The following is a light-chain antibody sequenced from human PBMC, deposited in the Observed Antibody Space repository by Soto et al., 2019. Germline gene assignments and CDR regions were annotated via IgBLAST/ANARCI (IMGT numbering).Light chain of an antibody. Sequence: EIVLTQSPGTLSLSPGERATLSCRASQSVSSSYLAWYQQKPGQAPRLLIYGASSRATGIPDRFSGSESGTDFTLTISRREPEDFAVYYCQQYGSSLLTFGGGTKVEIK. J-gene: IGKJ4*01. CDR3: QQYGSSLLT. CDR2: GAS. CDR1: QSVSSSY. V-gene: IGKV3-20*01.